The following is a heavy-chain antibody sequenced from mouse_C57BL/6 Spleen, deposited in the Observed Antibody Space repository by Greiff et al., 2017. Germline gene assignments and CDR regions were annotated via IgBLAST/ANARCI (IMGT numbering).Heavy chain of an antibody. Sequence: QVQLQQPGAELVKPGASVKLSCKASGYTFTSYWMHWVKQRPGQGLEWIGMIHPNSGSTNYNEKFKSKATLTVDKSSSTAYMQLSSLTSEDSAVYYGAKDYSEDYFDYWGQGTTLTDSS. CDR2: IHPNSGST. V-gene: IGHV1-64*01. CDR3: AKDYSEDYFDY. J-gene: IGHJ2*01. D-gene: IGHD1-1*01. CDR1: GYTFTSYW.